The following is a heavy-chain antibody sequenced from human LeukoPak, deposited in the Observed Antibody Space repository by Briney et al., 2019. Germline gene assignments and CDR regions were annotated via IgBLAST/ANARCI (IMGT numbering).Heavy chain of an antibody. CDR3: ARVRQYYWHYYYYMDV. CDR2: INHSGST. D-gene: IGHD3-10*01. J-gene: IGHJ6*03. CDR1: GGSFSGYY. Sequence: SETLSLTCAVYGGSFSGYYWSWIRQPPGKGLEWIGEINHSGSTNYNPSLKSRVTISVDTSKNQFSLKLSSVTAADTAVYYCARVRQYYWHYYYYMDVWGKGTTVTVSS. V-gene: IGHV4-34*01.